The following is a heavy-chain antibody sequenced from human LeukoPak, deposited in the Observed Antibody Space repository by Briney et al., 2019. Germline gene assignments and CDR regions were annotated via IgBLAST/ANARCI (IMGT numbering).Heavy chain of an antibody. CDR1: GFTFSSYG. D-gene: IGHD5-24*01. V-gene: IGHV3-30*18. CDR2: ISYDGSNK. J-gene: IGHJ4*02. CDR3: AKPRDGYNSWYYFDY. Sequence: GGSLRLSCAASGFTFSSYGMHWVCQAPGKGLEWVAVISYDGSNKYYADSVKGRFTISRDNSKNTLYLQMNSLRAEDTAVYYCAKPRDGYNSWYYFDYWGQGTLVTVSS.